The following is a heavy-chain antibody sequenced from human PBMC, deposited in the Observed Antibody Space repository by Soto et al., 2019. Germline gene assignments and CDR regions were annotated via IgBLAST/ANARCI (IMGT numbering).Heavy chain of an antibody. J-gene: IGHJ5*02. Sequence: SVKVSCKASGGTFSSYAISWVRQAPGQGLEWMGGIIPIFGTANYAQKFQGRVTITADESTSTAYMELSSLRSEDTAVYYCARSRPGQPTSINWFDPWGQGTRVTVS. V-gene: IGHV1-69*13. D-gene: IGHD6-13*01. CDR1: GGTFSSYA. CDR2: IIPIFGTA. CDR3: ARSRPGQPTSINWFDP.